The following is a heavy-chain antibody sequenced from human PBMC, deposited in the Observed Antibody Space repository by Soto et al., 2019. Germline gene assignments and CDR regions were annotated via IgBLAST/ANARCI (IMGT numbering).Heavy chain of an antibody. CDR1: GGSFSGYY. Sequence: SETLSLTCAVYGGSFSGYYWSWIRQPPGKGLEWIGEINHSGSTNYNPSLKSRVTIPVDTSKNQFSLKLSSVTAADTAVYYCARGPRYDFWSGPRWSIGMDVWGQGTTVTVSS. V-gene: IGHV4-34*01. CDR2: INHSGST. J-gene: IGHJ6*02. CDR3: ARGPRYDFWSGPRWSIGMDV. D-gene: IGHD3-3*01.